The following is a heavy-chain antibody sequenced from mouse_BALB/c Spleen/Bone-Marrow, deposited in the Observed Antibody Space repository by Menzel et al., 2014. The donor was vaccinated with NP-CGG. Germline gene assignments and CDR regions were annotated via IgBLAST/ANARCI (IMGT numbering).Heavy chain of an antibody. D-gene: IGHD1-1*01. J-gene: IGHJ4*01. CDR1: SYSITSDYA. V-gene: IGHV3-2*02. Sequence: EVKLVESGPGLVKPSQSLSLTCTVTSYSITSDYAWNWIRQFPGNKLEWMGYISYSGSTSYNPSLKSRISITRDTSKNQFFLQLNSVTTEDTATYYCARWNYGSSRYYAMDYWGQGTSVTVSS. CDR3: ARWNYGSSRYYAMDY. CDR2: ISYSGST.